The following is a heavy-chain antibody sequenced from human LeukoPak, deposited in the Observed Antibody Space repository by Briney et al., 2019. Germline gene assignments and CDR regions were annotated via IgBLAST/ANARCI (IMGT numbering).Heavy chain of an antibody. J-gene: IGHJ4*02. D-gene: IGHD5-12*01. Sequence: GASVKVSCKASGYTFTSYDINWVRQATGQGLEWMGWMSSDSGYTGYAQTFQGRVTLTRNTSVSTAFMELSSLRSEDTAVYYCEIYSGYDSFWGQGTLVTVSS. CDR1: GYTFTSYD. V-gene: IGHV1-8*01. CDR2: MSSDSGYT. CDR3: EIYSGYDSF.